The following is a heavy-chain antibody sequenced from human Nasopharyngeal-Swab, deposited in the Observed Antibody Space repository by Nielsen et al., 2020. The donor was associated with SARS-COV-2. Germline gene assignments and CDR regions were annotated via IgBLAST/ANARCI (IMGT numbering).Heavy chain of an antibody. CDR3: ARDAPPGGSGTSYNAHDAFDI. D-gene: IGHD3-10*01. CDR2: IYSGGST. Sequence: GESLKISCAASGFTVSNNYMSWVRQAPGKGLEWVSVIYSGGSTYYADSAKGRFTISRDNSQNTLYLQMNSLRAEDTAVYYCARDAPPGGSGTSYNAHDAFDIWGQGTMVTVSS. V-gene: IGHV3-53*01. CDR1: GFTVSNNY. J-gene: IGHJ3*02.